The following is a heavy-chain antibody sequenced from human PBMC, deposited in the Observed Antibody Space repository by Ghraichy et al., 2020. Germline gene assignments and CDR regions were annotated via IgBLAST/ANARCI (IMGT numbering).Heavy chain of an antibody. CDR3: AKVGSSGYYRKYNWFDP. CDR2: IRYDGSNK. J-gene: IGHJ5*02. V-gene: IGHV3-30*02. Sequence: GGSLRLSCAASGFTFSSYGMHWVRQAPGKGLEWVAFIRYDGSNKYYADSVKGRFTISRDNSKNTLYLQMNSLRAEDTAVYYCAKVGSSGYYRKYNWFDPWGQGTLVNVSS. D-gene: IGHD3-22*01. CDR1: GFTFSSYG.